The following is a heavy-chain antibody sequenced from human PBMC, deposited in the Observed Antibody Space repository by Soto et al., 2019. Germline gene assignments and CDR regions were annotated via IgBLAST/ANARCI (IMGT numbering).Heavy chain of an antibody. V-gene: IGHV1-18*01. D-gene: IGHD1-1*01. CDR1: GYTFTSYG. J-gene: IGHJ4*02. CDR2: ISAYNGNT. Sequence: QVQLVQSGAEVKKPGASVKVSCKASGYTFTSYGISWVRQAPGQGLEWMGWISAYNGNTKYAQKLQGRVTMTTDTSTSTADMELRSLVSYVTALYHCPRSPNEFDYWGQGTLVTVSS. CDR3: PRSPNEFDY.